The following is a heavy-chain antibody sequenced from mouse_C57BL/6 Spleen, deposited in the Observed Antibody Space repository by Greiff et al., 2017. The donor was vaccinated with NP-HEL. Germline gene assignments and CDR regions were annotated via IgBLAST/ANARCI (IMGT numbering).Heavy chain of an antibody. CDR1: GYTFTDYY. CDR3: ARWRGSNYYFDY. Sequence: VQLQQFGAELVRPGASVKLSCKASGYTFTDYYINWVKQRPGQGLEWIARIYPGSGNTYYNEKFKGKATLTAEKSSSTAYMQLSSLTSEDSAVYCCARWRGSNYYFDYWGQGTTLTVSS. J-gene: IGHJ2*01. D-gene: IGHD1-1*01. CDR2: IYPGSGNT. V-gene: IGHV1-76*01.